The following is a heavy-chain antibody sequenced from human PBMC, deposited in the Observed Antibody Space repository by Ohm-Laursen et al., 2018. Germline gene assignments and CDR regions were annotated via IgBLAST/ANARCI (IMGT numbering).Heavy chain of an antibody. CDR1: GFTFSSYG. CDR2: ISYDGSNK. CDR3: AKDRLLGYCSGGSCYSGFDY. D-gene: IGHD2-15*01. V-gene: IGHV3-30*18. Sequence: RSLRLSCAASGFTFSSYGMHWVRQAPGKGLEWVAVISYDGSNKYYADSVKGRFTISRDNSKNTLYLQMNSLRAEDTAVYYCAKDRLLGYCSGGSCYSGFDYWGQGTLVTVSS. J-gene: IGHJ4*02.